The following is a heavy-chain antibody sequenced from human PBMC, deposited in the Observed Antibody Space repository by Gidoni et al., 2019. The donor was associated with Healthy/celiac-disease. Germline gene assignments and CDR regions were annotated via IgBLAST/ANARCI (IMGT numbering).Heavy chain of an antibody. D-gene: IGHD6-19*01. Sequence: EVQLVESGGGLVQPGGSLRLSCAASGFPFSSYWMSWVRQAPGKGLEWVANIKQDGSEKYYVDSVKGRFTISRDNAKNSLYLQMNSLRAEDTAVYYCARARTRGYSSGWYFDYWGQGTLVTVSS. CDR2: IKQDGSEK. V-gene: IGHV3-7*01. CDR1: GFPFSSYW. CDR3: ARARTRGYSSGWYFDY. J-gene: IGHJ4*02.